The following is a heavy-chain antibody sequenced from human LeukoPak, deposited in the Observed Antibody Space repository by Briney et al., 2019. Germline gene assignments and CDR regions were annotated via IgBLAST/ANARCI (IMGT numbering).Heavy chain of an antibody. J-gene: IGHJ5*02. Sequence: SGPALVKPTQTLTLTCAFSGFSLSTSAMCVSWIRQPPAKDLEWLPLIDSDDDEYYITSLKTRLTTSKDTSKHQVVLTMTTMDPVDTAPYYCARTHRYGDYWNWFDPWGQGTLVTVSS. CDR2: IDSDDDE. CDR3: ARTHRYGDYWNWFDP. CDR1: GFSLSTSAMC. V-gene: IGHV2-70*01. D-gene: IGHD4-17*01.